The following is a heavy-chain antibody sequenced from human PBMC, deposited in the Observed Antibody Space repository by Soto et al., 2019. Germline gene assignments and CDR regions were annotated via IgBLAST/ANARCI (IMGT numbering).Heavy chain of an antibody. CDR2: IIAYNGNT. CDR3: ARDESGSRFLEWLSKFDY. Sequence: ASVKVSCKASGGTFSSYAISWVRQAPGQGLEWMGGIIAYNGNTNYAQKLQGRVTMTTDTSTSTAYMELRSLRSDDTAVYYCARDESGSRFLEWLSKFDYWGQGTLVTVSS. V-gene: IGHV1-18*01. D-gene: IGHD3-3*01. CDR1: GGTFSSYA. J-gene: IGHJ4*02.